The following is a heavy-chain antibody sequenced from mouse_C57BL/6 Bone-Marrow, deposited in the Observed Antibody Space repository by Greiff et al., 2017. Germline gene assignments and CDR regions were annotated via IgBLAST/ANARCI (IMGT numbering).Heavy chain of an antibody. V-gene: IGHV1-50*01. CDR1: GYTFTSYW. Sequence: QVQLQQPGAELVKPGASVKLSCKASGYTFTSYWMQWVKQRPGQGLEWIGEIDPSDSYTNYNQKFKGKATLTVDTSSSTAYMQLSSLTSEDSAVYYCTSYYYGGSYFDYWGQGTTLTVSS. CDR2: IDPSDSYT. D-gene: IGHD1-1*01. J-gene: IGHJ2*01. CDR3: TSYYYGGSYFDY.